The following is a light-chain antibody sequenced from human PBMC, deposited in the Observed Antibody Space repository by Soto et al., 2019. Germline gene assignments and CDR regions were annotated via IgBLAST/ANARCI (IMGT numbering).Light chain of an antibody. Sequence: DIQMTQSPSALSASVGDRATITCRASQSISSWLAWYQQKPGKAPKLLIYDASTLQSGVPSRFSGSGSGTEFTLTINSLQADDFATYYCQQHNSFSITFGQGTRLEIK. CDR2: DAS. CDR1: QSISSW. V-gene: IGKV1-5*01. J-gene: IGKJ5*01. CDR3: QQHNSFSIT.